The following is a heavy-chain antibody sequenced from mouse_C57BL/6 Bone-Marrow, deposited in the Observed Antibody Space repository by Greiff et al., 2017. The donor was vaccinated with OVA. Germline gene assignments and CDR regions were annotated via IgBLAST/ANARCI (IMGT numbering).Heavy chain of an antibody. V-gene: IGHV1-22*01. CDR3: ARSDRYYDYEGFAY. CDR2: INPNNGGT. Sequence: VHVKQSGPELVKPGASVKMSCKASGYTFTDYNMHWVKQSHGKSLEWIGYINPNNGGTSYNQKFKGKATLTVNKSSSTAYMELRSLTSEDSAVYYCARSDRYYDYEGFAYWGQGTLVTVSA. D-gene: IGHD2-4*01. J-gene: IGHJ3*01. CDR1: GYTFTDYN.